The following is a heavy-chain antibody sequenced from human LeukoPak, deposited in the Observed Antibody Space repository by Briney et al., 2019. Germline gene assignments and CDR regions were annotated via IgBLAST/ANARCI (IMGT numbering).Heavy chain of an antibody. V-gene: IGHV4-39*07. D-gene: IGHD6-13*01. Sequence: SETLSLTCTVSGGSIISSSYYWDWIRQPPGKGLELMGSIYYRGGTYYNPSLKGRPTISVDTSKSQFSLKLSSVTAADTAVYYCARMYSSSWYAGPISSFDSSGPGDPVTVSS. CDR2: IYYRGGT. J-gene: IGHJ4*01. CDR1: GGSIISSSYY. CDR3: ARMYSSSWYAGPISSFDS.